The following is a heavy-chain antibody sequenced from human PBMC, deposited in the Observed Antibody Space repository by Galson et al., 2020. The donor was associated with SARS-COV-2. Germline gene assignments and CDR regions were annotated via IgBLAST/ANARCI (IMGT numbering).Heavy chain of an antibody. CDR1: AASLNSARY. J-gene: IGHJ4*02. CDR3: ARLWDY. V-gene: IGHV4-39*01. D-gene: IGHD2-21*01. CDR2: FYDGGNT. Sequence: SETLSLTCTVSAASLNSARYWGWIRQSPGKGLEWIGTFYDGGNTYYNPSLKSRISISGDTSRNQFSLRLTSVTAADTAVYYCARLWDYWGQGILVTVSS.